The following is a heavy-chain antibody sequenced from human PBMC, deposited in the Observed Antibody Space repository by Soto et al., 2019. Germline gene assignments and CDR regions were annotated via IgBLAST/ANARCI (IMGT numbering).Heavy chain of an antibody. D-gene: IGHD6-6*01. V-gene: IGHV4-31*03. CDR1: GESISSGGYY. CDR2: IYDIEST. Sequence: QVQLQESGPGLVKASQTLSLICSVSGESISSGGYYWSWIRHHPGTGLEWIGYIYDIESTYYNPSIKSRVTLSMDTSKNHFAMKLSSVAAADTAVYYCARASSSSSAADYWGQGTLITVSS. J-gene: IGHJ4*02. CDR3: ARASSSSSAADY.